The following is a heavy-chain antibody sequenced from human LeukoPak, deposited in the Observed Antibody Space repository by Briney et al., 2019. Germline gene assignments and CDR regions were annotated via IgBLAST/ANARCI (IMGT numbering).Heavy chain of an antibody. CDR1: GYTFTSYD. D-gene: IGHD3-10*01. V-gene: IGHV1-8*01. CDR2: MNPNSGNT. CDR3: ARVSGENDDAFDI. Sequence: APVKVSCKASGYTFTSYDINWVRQATGQGLEWMGWMNPNSGNTGYAQKFQGRVTMTRNTSISTAYMELSSLRSEDTAVCYCARVSGENDDAFDIWGQGTMVTVSS. J-gene: IGHJ3*02.